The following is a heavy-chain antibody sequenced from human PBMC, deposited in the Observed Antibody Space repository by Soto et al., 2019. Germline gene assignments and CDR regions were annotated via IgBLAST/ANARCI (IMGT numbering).Heavy chain of an antibody. CDR1: GFTFSSYA. CDR3: ASGYSSILGY. V-gene: IGHV3-30-3*01. Sequence: GGSLRLSCAASGFTFSSYAMHWVRQAPGKGLEWVAVISYDGSNKYYADSVKGRFTISRDNSKNTLYLQMNSLRAEDTAVYYCASGYSSILGYWGQGTLVTVSS. CDR2: ISYDGSNK. J-gene: IGHJ4*02. D-gene: IGHD5-18*01.